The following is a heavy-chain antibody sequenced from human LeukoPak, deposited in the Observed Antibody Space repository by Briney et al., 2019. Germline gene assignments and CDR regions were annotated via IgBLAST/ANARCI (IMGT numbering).Heavy chain of an antibody. V-gene: IGHV3-66*01. CDR1: GFSVSNNY. J-gene: IGHJ4*02. Sequence: GGSLRLSCAVSGFSVSNNYMNWVRQAPGKGLEWVSVIFSGGNTYSADSVKGRFSISRDTSKNTVYLQINNLRAEDTAVYYCARDQWELRIWGQGTLVTVSS. CDR3: ARDQWELRI. CDR2: IFSGGNT. D-gene: IGHD1-26*01.